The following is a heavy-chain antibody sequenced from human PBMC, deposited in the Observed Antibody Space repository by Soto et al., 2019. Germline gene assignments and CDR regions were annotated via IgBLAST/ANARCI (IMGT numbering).Heavy chain of an antibody. CDR2: IDPSDSYI. Sequence: EVQLVQSGAEVKKPGESLKISCQGSGYSFPSYWISWVHQMPGKGLQWMGRIDPSDSYINYSPSFEGHVNISIDKSINTAYLQWSSLKASDTAIYYCARHGQLALFDQWGQGTLVTVSS. CDR1: GYSFPSYW. CDR3: ARHGQLALFDQ. J-gene: IGHJ5*02. D-gene: IGHD6-6*01. V-gene: IGHV5-10-1*03.